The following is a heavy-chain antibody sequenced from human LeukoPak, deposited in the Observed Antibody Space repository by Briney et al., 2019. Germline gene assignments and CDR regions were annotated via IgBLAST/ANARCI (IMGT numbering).Heavy chain of an antibody. V-gene: IGHV3-23*01. CDR3: AKVGSYYFGAGRLTVPYYFDT. J-gene: IGHJ4*02. Sequence: GGSLRLSCVASGFPFMNYAMAWVRQAPGKGLQWVSSISGSGDDTYFADSVRGRFSISRDNSKTTLFLQMSSLRAADTAIYYCAKVGSYYFGAGRLTVPYYFDTWGQGSLVTVSS. CDR2: ISGSGDDT. D-gene: IGHD3-10*01. CDR1: GFPFMNYA.